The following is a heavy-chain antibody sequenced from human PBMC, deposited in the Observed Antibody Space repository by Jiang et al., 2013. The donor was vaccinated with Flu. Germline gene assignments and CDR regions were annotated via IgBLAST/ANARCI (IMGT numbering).Heavy chain of an antibody. J-gene: IGHJ6*04. CDR2: IFSNDEK. Sequence: TQTLTLTCTVSGFSLSNARMGVSWIRQPPGKALEWLAHIFSNDEKSYSTSLKSRLTISKDTSKSQVVLTMTNMDPVDTATYYCARMKGNYYDFWSGSYTLYGMDVWGKGTTVTVSS. D-gene: IGHD3-3*01. CDR3: ARMKGNYYDFWSGSYTLYGMDV. V-gene: IGHV2-26*01. CDR1: GFSLSNARMG.